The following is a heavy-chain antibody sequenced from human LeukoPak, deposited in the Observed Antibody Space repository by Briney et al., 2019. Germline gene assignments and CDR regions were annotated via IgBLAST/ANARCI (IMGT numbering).Heavy chain of an antibody. CDR1: GFTFSSYA. J-gene: IGHJ4*02. Sequence: GGSLRLSCAASGFTFSSYAMHWVRQAPGKGLEWVAVISYDGSNKYYADSVKGRFTISRDNSKNTLYLQMNSLRAEDTAVYYCARSLSGDEYYFDYWGQGTLVTVSS. V-gene: IGHV3-30-3*01. D-gene: IGHD1-26*01. CDR2: ISYDGSNK. CDR3: ARSLSGDEYYFDY.